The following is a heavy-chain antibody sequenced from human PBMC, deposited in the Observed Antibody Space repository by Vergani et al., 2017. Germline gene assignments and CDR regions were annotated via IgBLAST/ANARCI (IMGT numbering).Heavy chain of an antibody. Sequence: QVQLQESGPGLVKPSQTLSLTCTVSGGSISSGDYYWSWIRQPPGKGLEWIGYIYYSGSTYYNPSLKSRVTISVDTSKNQFSLKLRSVTAADTAVYYCARLESGALDTAMVANWFDPWGQGTLVTVSS. D-gene: IGHD5-18*01. V-gene: IGHV4-30-4*01. CDR1: GGSISSGDYY. CDR2: IYYSGST. J-gene: IGHJ5*02. CDR3: ARLESGALDTAMVANWFDP.